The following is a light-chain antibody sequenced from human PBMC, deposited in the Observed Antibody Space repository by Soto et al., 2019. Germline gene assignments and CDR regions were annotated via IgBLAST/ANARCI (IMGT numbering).Light chain of an antibody. J-gene: IGLJ2*01. CDR2: DVT. Sequence: QSALTQPRSVSGSPGQSVTISCTGTSSDVGGYNYVSWYQRHPGKAPKLIISDVTKRPSGVPDRSSGSKSGNTASLTISGLQAEDEADYDCCSYAGSDILIFGGGTKLTVL. CDR3: CSYAGSDILI. CDR1: SSDVGGYNY. V-gene: IGLV2-11*01.